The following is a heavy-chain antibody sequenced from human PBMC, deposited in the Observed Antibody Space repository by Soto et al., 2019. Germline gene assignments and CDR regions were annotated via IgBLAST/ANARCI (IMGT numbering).Heavy chain of an antibody. Sequence: GGSLRLSCAASGFSIDDYVMHWVRQAPGQGLEWVSGISWNSGNIDYADSVKGRFTISRDNAKNSLYLQMNSLRAEDTALYYCAKDIGGVHYSYMDVWGKGTTVTVSS. CDR3: AKDIGGVHYSYMDV. D-gene: IGHD3-16*01. CDR1: GFSIDDYV. J-gene: IGHJ6*03. CDR2: ISWNSGNI. V-gene: IGHV3-9*01.